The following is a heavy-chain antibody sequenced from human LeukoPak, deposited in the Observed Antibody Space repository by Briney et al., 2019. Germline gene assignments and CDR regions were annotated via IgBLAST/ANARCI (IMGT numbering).Heavy chain of an antibody. CDR3: ARGSTTVAFEI. V-gene: IGHV3-48*04. CDR2: ISSSSSTI. CDR1: GFTFSSYS. J-gene: IGHJ3*02. Sequence: GGSLRLSCAASGFTFSSYSMNWVRQAPGKGLEWVSYISSSSSTIFYADSVKGRFTISRDNAKNSLYLQMNSLRVGDTAVYYCARGSTTVAFEIWGQGTMVSVSS. D-gene: IGHD1-26*01.